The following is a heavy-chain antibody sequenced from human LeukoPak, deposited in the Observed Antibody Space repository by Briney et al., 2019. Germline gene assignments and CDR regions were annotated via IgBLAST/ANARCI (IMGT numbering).Heavy chain of an antibody. CDR3: ATPYYYGSGSSLYYFEY. J-gene: IGHJ4*02. CDR1: GYTLTELS. V-gene: IGHV1-24*01. D-gene: IGHD3-10*01. Sequence: ASVKVSCKVSGYTLTELSMHWVRQAPGKGLEWMGGFDPEDGETIYAQKFQGRVTMTEDTSTDTAYMELSSLRSEDTAVYYCATPYYYGSGSSLYYFEYWGQGTLVTVSS. CDR2: FDPEDGET.